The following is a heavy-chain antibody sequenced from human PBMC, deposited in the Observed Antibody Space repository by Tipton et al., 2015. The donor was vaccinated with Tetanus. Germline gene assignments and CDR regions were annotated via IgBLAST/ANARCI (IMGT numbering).Heavy chain of an antibody. CDR3: ARGMAEASNCGGDCYSDY. CDR2: LNGDGTSI. CDR1: GFTFRNYW. D-gene: IGHD2-21*02. J-gene: IGHJ4*02. Sequence: SLRLSCAASGFTFRNYWMHWVRQAPGKGLVWVSRLNGDGTSISYADSVKGRFTISRDNAKNTLYLQMNSLRAEDTAVYSCARGMAEASNCGGDCYSDYWGQGTLVTVSS. V-gene: IGHV3-74*01.